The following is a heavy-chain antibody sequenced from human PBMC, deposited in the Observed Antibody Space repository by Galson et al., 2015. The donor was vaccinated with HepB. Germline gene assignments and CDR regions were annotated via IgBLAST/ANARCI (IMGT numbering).Heavy chain of an antibody. CDR2: ISANSGNT. J-gene: IGHJ4*02. Sequence: SVKVSCKASGYRFTDNGISWVRQAPGQGLEWMGWISANSGNTKYAQNLQGRVTLTRDTSTSTAYLDLRSLRSDDTAAYYCARDRDYRFDYWGQGTLVTVSS. V-gene: IGHV1-18*04. CDR1: GYRFTDNG. CDR3: ARDRDYRFDY. D-gene: IGHD4/OR15-4a*01.